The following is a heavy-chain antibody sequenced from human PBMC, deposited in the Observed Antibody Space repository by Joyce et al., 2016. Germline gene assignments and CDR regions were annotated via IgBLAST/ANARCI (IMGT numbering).Heavy chain of an antibody. CDR2: IYTDNGKA. J-gene: IGHJ4*02. D-gene: IGHD3-3*02. V-gene: IGHV1-3*04. Sequence: QAQLVQSGAEVKKPGASVKISCKASGYTFTTYAVHWVRQAPGQRPEWMGWIYTDNGKAKYSQNFQDRVTITRDTFASTTYMELSSLTYEDTAVYYCARAGLASDYWGQGTLVTVSS. CDR1: GYTFTTYA. CDR3: ARAGLASDY.